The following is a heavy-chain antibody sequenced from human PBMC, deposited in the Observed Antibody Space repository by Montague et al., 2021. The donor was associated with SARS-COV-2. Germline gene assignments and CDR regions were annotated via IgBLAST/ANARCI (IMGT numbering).Heavy chain of an antibody. CDR2: SYHSGTT. Sequence: SETLSLTCTVSGYSINSNYYWGWIRQPPGKGLEWIGCSYHSGTTHYHPSLKSRVTISLDTSNNHFSLKVTSVIAADAAVYYCARAPYYGPGKPYQFDYWGRGILATVSS. D-gene: IGHD3-10*01. J-gene: IGHJ4*02. CDR1: GYSINSNYY. V-gene: IGHV4-38-2*02. CDR3: ARAPYYGPGKPYQFDY.